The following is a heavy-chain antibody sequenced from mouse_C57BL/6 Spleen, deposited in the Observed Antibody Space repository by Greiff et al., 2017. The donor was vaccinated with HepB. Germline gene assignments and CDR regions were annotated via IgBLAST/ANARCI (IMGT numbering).Heavy chain of an antibody. V-gene: IGHV1-52*01. D-gene: IGHD1-1*01. CDR3: ARGNYYYGSSYYYFDY. CDR1: GYTFTSYW. Sequence: VQLQQPGAELVRPGSSVKLSCKASGYTFTSYWMHWVKQRPIQGLEWIGNIDPSDSETHYNQKFKDKATLTVDKSSSTAYMQLSSLTSEDSAVYYCARGNYYYGSSYYYFDYWGQGTTLTVSS. CDR2: IDPSDSET. J-gene: IGHJ2*01.